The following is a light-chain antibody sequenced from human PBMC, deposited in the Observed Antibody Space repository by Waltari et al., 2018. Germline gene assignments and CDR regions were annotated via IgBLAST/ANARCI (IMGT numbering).Light chain of an antibody. V-gene: IGKV2-40*01. Sequence: DIVMTQTPLSLPVTPGEPASISCRSSQSLLDSDDGNTYLDWYLQKPGQSPQLLIYTLSDRASGVPERFSGSGSGTDFTLKISRLEADDVGVYYCMQRIEFPWTFGQGTKVEIK. CDR2: TLS. CDR1: QSLLDSDDGNTY. CDR3: MQRIEFPWT. J-gene: IGKJ1*01.